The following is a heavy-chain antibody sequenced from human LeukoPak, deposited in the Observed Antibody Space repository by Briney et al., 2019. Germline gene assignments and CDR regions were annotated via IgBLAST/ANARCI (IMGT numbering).Heavy chain of an antibody. CDR1: GYTFTSYG. J-gene: IGHJ4*02. CDR3: ARDAYYYDSSGYYYPRDY. Sequence: ASVKVSCKASGYTFTSYGISWVRQAPGQGLEWMGWISAYNGNTNYAQKLQGRVTMTTDTSTSTAYMELRSLRPDDTAVYYCARDAYYYDSSGYYYPRDYWGQGTLVTVSS. V-gene: IGHV1-18*01. D-gene: IGHD3-22*01. CDR2: ISAYNGNT.